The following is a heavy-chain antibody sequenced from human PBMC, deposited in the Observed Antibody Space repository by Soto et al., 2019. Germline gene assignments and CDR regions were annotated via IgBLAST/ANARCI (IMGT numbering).Heavy chain of an antibody. CDR2: ISGSGGST. Sequence: EVQLLESGGGLVQPGGSLRLSCAASGFTFSSYAMRWVRQAPVKGLEWVSAISGSGGSTYYADSVKGRFTISRDNSKNTLGGQMNSLRAEGTGVYYCARRGSGSDYDYWGQGTLVTVSS. D-gene: IGHD1-26*01. CDR1: GFTFSSYA. CDR3: ARRGSGSDYDY. J-gene: IGHJ4*02. V-gene: IGHV3-23*01.